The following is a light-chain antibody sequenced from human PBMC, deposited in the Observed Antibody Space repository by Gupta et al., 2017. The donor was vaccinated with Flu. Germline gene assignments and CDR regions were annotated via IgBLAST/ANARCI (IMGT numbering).Light chain of an antibody. Sequence: EIVRTQSRLSLPVTPGEPASISCRSSQSLLHSNGYNYLDWYLQKPGQSPQILIYLGSNRASGVPDRFSGSGSGTDFTLKISRVEAEDVGVYYCMQARQTPPMYTFGQGTKMEIK. V-gene: IGKV2-28*01. CDR2: LGS. CDR1: QSLLHSNGYNY. CDR3: MQARQTPPMYT. J-gene: IGKJ2*01.